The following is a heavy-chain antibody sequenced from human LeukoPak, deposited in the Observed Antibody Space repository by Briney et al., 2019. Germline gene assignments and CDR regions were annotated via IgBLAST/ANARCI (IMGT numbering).Heavy chain of an antibody. Sequence: PGRSLRLSCAASGFTFTSDSMNWVRQAPGHGLEWVSSISSSSSYIYYADSVKGRFTISRDNAKNSLYLQMNSLRAEDTAVYYCARVRKYSSSVSYYMDVWGKGTTVTVSS. J-gene: IGHJ6*03. CDR1: GFTFTSDS. CDR3: ARVRKYSSSVSYYMDV. V-gene: IGHV3-21*01. D-gene: IGHD6-6*01. CDR2: ISSSSSYI.